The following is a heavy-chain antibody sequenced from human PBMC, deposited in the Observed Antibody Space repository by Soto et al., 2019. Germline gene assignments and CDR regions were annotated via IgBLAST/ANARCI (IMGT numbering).Heavy chain of an antibody. Sequence: GGSLRLSCAASGFTFSNAWMSWVRQAPGKGLEWVGRIKSKTDGGTTDYAAPVKGRFTISRDDSNNTLYLQMNSLKTEDTAVYYCATARCGSGCGVWYYYYYYMDVWGKGTTVTVSS. V-gene: IGHV3-15*01. CDR1: GFTFSNAW. CDR3: ATARCGSGCGVWYYYYYYMDV. J-gene: IGHJ6*03. D-gene: IGHD6-19*01. CDR2: IKSKTDGGTT.